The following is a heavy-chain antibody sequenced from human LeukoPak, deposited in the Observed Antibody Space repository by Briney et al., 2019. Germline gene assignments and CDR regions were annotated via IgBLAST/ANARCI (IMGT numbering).Heavy chain of an antibody. J-gene: IGHJ4*02. Sequence: GSLRLSCAASGFTVSSNYMSWVRQAPGKGLEWVSVIYSGGSTYYADSVKGRFTISRDNAKNSLYLQMNSLRAEDTAVYYCARGPTVVVAAMDYFDYWGQGTLVTVSS. CDR1: GFTVSSNY. D-gene: IGHD2-15*01. V-gene: IGHV3-53*01. CDR3: ARGPTVVVAAMDYFDY. CDR2: IYSGGST.